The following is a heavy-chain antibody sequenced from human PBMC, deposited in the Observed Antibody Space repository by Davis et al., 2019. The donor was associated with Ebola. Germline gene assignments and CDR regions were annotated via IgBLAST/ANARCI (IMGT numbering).Heavy chain of an antibody. V-gene: IGHV4-31*03. CDR1: GGSISSGGYY. CDR2: IYYSGST. J-gene: IGHJ5*02. Sequence: MPSETLSLTCTVSGGSISSGGYYWSWIRQHPGKGLEWIGYIYYSGSTYYNPSLKSRVTISVDKSKNQFSLKLSSVTAADTAVYYCARVVGATTSWFDPWGQGTLVTVSS. D-gene: IGHD1-26*01. CDR3: ARVVGATTSWFDP.